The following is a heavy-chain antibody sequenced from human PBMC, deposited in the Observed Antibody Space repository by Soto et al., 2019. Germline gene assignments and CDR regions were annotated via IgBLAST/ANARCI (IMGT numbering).Heavy chain of an antibody. CDR1: GFTFSSYG. CDR3: AKEDGVGYSSGWGTYYYYGMDV. D-gene: IGHD6-19*01. J-gene: IGHJ6*02. V-gene: IGHV3-30*18. Sequence: PGGSLRLSCAASGFTFSSYGMHWVRQAPGKGLEWVAVISYDGSNKYYADSVKGRFTISRDNSKNTLYLQMNSLRAEDTAVYYCAKEDGVGYSSGWGTYYYYGMDVWGQGTTVTVSS. CDR2: ISYDGSNK.